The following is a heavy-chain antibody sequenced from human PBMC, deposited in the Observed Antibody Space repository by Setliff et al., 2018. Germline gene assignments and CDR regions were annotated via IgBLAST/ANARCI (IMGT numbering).Heavy chain of an antibody. J-gene: IGHJ4*02. CDR2: IYYSGST. D-gene: IGHD5-18*01. CDR1: GGSISSHY. V-gene: IGHV4-59*11. Sequence: PSETLSLTCTVSGGSISSHYWSWIRQPPGKGLEWIGYIYYSGSTNYNPSLKSRVTISVDTSKNQFSLKLSSVTAADTAVYYCARGDGYRSFDYWGQGTLVTVSS. CDR3: ARGDGYRSFDY.